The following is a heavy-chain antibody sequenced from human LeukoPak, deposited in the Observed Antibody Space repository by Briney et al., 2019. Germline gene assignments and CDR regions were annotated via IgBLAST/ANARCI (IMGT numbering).Heavy chain of an antibody. CDR1: VFNFSSSS. D-gene: IGHD2-15*01. CDR3: ATSAGWYNYFVMAV. Sequence: GGSLRLSCAASVFNFSSSSMSWVRQAPWKGREWVLTVSGSGGTTHYAESVKGRFTISRDNSKSTLYLQMNSLRAEDTALYYCATSAGWYNYFVMAVWGQGTTVTVSS. J-gene: IGHJ6*02. CDR2: VSGSGGTT. V-gene: IGHV3-23*01.